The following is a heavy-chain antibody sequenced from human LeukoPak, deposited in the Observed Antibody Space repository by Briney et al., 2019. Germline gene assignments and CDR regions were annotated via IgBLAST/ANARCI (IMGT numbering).Heavy chain of an antibody. Sequence: GGSLRLSCAASTFTFSRNGMHWVRQAPGKGLQWVAFIVSDGDNKYYSDSVKGRFTISRDNSKSSLYLQMNSLRAEDTAVYYCARDGVTTVRFDYWGQGTLVSVSS. V-gene: IGHV3-30*02. CDR2: IVSDGDNK. CDR1: TFTFSRNG. D-gene: IGHD4-17*01. J-gene: IGHJ4*02. CDR3: ARDGVTTVRFDY.